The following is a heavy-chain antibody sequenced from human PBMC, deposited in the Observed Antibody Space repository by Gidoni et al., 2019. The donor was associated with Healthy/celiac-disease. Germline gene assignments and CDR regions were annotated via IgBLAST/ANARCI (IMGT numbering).Heavy chain of an antibody. CDR2: INSDGSST. D-gene: IGHD6-13*01. CDR3: ARDPAAAGTDDY. CDR1: GFTFSSYW. Sequence: EVQLVESGGGLVQPGGSLRLSCAASGFTFSSYWMHWVRHAPGKGLVWVSRINSDGSSTSYADSVKGRFTISRDNAKNTLYLQMNSLRAEDTAVYYCARDPAAAGTDDYWGQGTLVTVSS. J-gene: IGHJ4*02. V-gene: IGHV3-74*01.